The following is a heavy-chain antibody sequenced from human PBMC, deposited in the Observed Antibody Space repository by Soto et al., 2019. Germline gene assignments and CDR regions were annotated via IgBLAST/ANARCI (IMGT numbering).Heavy chain of an antibody. V-gene: IGHV1-69*12. J-gene: IGHJ6*02. Sequence: QVQLVQSGAEVKKPGSSVKVSCKASGGTFSSYAISWVRQAPGQGLEWMGGIIPIFGTANYAQKFQGRVTITADXXTXTXXMERSSLRSEDTAVYYCARAGIAAAGHYDYYGMDVWGQGTTVTVSS. CDR1: GGTFSSYA. D-gene: IGHD6-13*01. CDR3: ARAGIAAAGHYDYYGMDV. CDR2: IIPIFGTA.